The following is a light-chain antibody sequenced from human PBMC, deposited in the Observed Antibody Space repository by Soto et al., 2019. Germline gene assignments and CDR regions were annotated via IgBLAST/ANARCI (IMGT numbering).Light chain of an antibody. CDR2: HAS. V-gene: IGKV3-15*01. CDR1: QSVSIN. Sequence: VMPQSPATLSVSTRERVTLSCRASQSVSINLAWYQQRPGQAPRLLIYHASTRATGVPTRLSGSGSGTEFTLTISSLQSEDFAVYYCQQYNNWPRTFGQGGKVAIK. CDR3: QQYNNWPRT. J-gene: IGKJ1*01.